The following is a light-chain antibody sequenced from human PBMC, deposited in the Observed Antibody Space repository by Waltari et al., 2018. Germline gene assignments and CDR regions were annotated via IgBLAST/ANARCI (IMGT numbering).Light chain of an antibody. CDR2: TNS. CDR3: AAWDDGLNGWV. V-gene: IGLV1-44*01. Sequence: QSVLTQPPPASGSPGQRVTIPCSGSTSNIGSNTLNWYQQVPGTAPKLLIYTNSQRPSGVPDRFSGSRSGTSGFLAISGLQSEDEADYYCAAWDDGLNGWVFGGRTRVSVL. J-gene: IGLJ3*02. CDR1: TSNIGSNT.